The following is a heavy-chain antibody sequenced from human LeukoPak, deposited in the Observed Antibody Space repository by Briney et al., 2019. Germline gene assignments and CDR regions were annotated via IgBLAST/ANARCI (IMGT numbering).Heavy chain of an antibody. CDR2: IRYDGSNK. Sequence: GGSLRLSCAASGFTFSSYGMHWVRQAPGKGLEGVAFIRYDGSNKYYADSVKGRFTISRDNSKNTLYLQMNSLRAEDTAVYYCAKATAAASELDYWGQGTLVTVSS. V-gene: IGHV3-30*02. J-gene: IGHJ4*02. CDR3: AKATAAASELDY. CDR1: GFTFSSYG. D-gene: IGHD3-10*01.